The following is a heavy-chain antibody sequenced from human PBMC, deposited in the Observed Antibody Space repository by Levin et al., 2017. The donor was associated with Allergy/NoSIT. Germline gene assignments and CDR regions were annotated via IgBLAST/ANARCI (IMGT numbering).Heavy chain of an antibody. J-gene: IGHJ4*02. CDR2: INHSGST. CDR3: ARTRGYCSGGSCYSRGVVNY. V-gene: IGHV4-34*01. D-gene: IGHD2-15*01. CDR1: GGSFSGYY. Sequence: ASETLSLTCAVYGGSFSGYYWSWIRQPPGKGLEWIGEINHSGSTNYNPSLKSRVTISVDTSKNQFSLKLSSVTAAETAVYYCARTRGYCSGGSCYSRGVVNYWGQGTLVTVSS.